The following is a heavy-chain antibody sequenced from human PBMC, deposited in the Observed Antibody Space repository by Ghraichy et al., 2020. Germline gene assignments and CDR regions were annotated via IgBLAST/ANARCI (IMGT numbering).Heavy chain of an antibody. V-gene: IGHV3-30*18. J-gene: IGHJ4*02. D-gene: IGHD1-26*01. CDR2: ISYDGSNK. CDR1: GFTFSSYG. Sequence: GESLNISCAASGFTFSSYGMHWVRQAPGKGLEWVAVISYDGSNKYYADSVKGRFTISRDNSKNTLYLQMNSLRAEDTAVYYCAKDSGSYIFDYWGQGTLVTVSS. CDR3: AKDSGSYIFDY.